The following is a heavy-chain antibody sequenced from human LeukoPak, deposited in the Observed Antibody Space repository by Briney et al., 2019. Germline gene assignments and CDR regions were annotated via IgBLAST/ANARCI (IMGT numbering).Heavy chain of an antibody. Sequence: GGSLRLSCEASGFTFGIHAMYWVRQAPGKGLEWVAGIFGSGGSPHYADPVRGRFTISRDNSRSTVYLQINSLRAEDTAVYYCGKTTVGYSSGQKPAWPVDYWGQGTLVTVSS. V-gene: IGHV3-23*01. CDR1: GFTFGIHA. D-gene: IGHD5-18*01. CDR2: IFGSGGSP. CDR3: GKTTVGYSSGQKPAWPVDY. J-gene: IGHJ4*02.